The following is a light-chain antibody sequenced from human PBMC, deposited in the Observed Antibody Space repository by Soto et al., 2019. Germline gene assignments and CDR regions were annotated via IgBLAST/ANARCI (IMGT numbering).Light chain of an antibody. CDR3: QHYVTWPLT. CDR2: DTS. V-gene: IGKV3-15*01. J-gene: IGKJ4*01. Sequence: EIVLTQSPGTLSLSPGERATLSCRASQGIGDTLAWYQQKPGQTPRLLIYDTSIRAAGVPARFSGSRSGAEFTLTISSLQSEDFAVYYCQHYVTWPLTFGGGTKV. CDR1: QGIGDT.